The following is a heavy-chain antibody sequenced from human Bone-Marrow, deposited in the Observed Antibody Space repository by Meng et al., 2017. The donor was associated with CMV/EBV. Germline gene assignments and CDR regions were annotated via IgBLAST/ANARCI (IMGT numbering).Heavy chain of an antibody. CDR2: IRSKANSYAT. CDR3: TSPTTRYCSSTSCYFDI. D-gene: IGHD2-2*01. Sequence: GESLKISCAASGFTSSGSAMHWVRQASGKGLEWVGRIRSKANSYATAYAASVKGRFTISRDDSKNTAYLQMNSLKTEDTAVYYCTSPTTRYCSSTSCYFDIWGQGTMVTVSS. CDR1: GFTSSGSA. J-gene: IGHJ3*02. V-gene: IGHV3-73*01.